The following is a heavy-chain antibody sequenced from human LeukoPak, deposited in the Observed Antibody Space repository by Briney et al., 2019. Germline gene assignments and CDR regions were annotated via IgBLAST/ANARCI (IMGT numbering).Heavy chain of an antibody. D-gene: IGHD2-15*01. CDR3: ASRHCSGGGCYFAGADPFDY. J-gene: IGHJ4*02. CDR2: ISGSGDNT. CDR1: GFTFSSYA. Sequence: GGSLRLSCAASGFTFSSYAMSWVRQAPGKGLEWVSVISGSGDNTYYADSVKGRLTISGDNSKNTLYLQMNSLRGEDTAVYYCASRHCSGGGCYFAGADPFDYWGQGTLVTVSS. V-gene: IGHV3-23*01.